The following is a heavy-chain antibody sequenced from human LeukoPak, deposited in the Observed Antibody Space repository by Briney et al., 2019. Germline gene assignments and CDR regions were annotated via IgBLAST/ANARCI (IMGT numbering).Heavy chain of an antibody. CDR1: GGSISSYY. CDR2: IYTSGST. V-gene: IGHV4-4*07. Sequence: PSETLSLTCTVSGGSISSYYWSWIRQPAGKGLEWIGRIYTSGSTNYNPSLKSRVTMSVDTSKNQFSLKLSSVTAADTAVYYCAREYSSGWYGGYFDYWGQGTLVTVSS. J-gene: IGHJ4*02. CDR3: AREYSSGWYGGYFDY. D-gene: IGHD6-19*01.